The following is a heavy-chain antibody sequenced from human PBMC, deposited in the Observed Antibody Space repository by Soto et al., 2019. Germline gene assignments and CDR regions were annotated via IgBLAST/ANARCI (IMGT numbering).Heavy chain of an antibody. V-gene: IGHV3-23*01. Sequence: EVQLLESGGGLVQPGGSLSLSCAASGFTFSRYAMSWVRQAPGKGLEWVSAIGGSGGSTYYADSVKGRFTISRDNSKNTLFLQMNSLRAEDTAVYYCANTYYYDSSGYSNPEFDYWGQGTLVTVSS. CDR1: GFTFSRYA. CDR2: IGGSGGST. CDR3: ANTYYYDSSGYSNPEFDY. D-gene: IGHD3-22*01. J-gene: IGHJ4*02.